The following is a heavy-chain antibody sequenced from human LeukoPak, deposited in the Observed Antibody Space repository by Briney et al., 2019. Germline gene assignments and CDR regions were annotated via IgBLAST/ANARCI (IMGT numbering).Heavy chain of an antibody. CDR3: ATIVGSGWYIS. V-gene: IGHV5-10-1*01. D-gene: IGHD6-19*01. CDR1: GYSFTSYW. J-gene: IGHJ5*02. Sequence: GESLKISCKGSGYSFTSYWISWVRQMPGKGLEWMGRINPSDSYTNYSPSFQGHVAISADRSISTAYLRWSRLKASDTAMYYCATIVGSGWYISWGQGTLVTVSS. CDR2: INPSDSYT.